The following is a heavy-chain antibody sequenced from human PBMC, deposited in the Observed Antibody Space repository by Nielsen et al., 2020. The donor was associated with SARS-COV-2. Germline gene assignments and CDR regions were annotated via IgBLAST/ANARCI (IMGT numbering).Heavy chain of an antibody. CDR3: ARDFRNIPMIGAYYFDY. Sequence: SETLSLTCTVSGGSISSYNWSWIRQPAGKGLEWMGSSYTSGSTNYNPILKSRVTMSVDTSKNQFSLKLSSVTAADTAVYYCARDFRNIPMIGAYYFDYWGQGTLVTVSS. CDR1: GGSISSYN. CDR2: SYTSGST. D-gene: IGHD3-22*01. J-gene: IGHJ4*02. V-gene: IGHV4-4*07.